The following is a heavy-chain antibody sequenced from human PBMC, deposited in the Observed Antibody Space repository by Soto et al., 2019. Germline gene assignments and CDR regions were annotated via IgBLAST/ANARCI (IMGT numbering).Heavy chain of an antibody. J-gene: IGHJ3*01. CDR2: ISGSGDSR. CDR3: AKDKRGELWSDGFDV. CDR1: GFTFDNYV. Sequence: PGGSLRLSCAASGFTFDNYVMGWVRQAPGKGLEWVSFISGSGDSRYYADSVKGRFTISRDNSKNTVYLQMNSLRGEDSALHYCAKDKRGELWSDGFDVWGQGTLVTVSS. V-gene: IGHV3-23*01. D-gene: IGHD1-26*01.